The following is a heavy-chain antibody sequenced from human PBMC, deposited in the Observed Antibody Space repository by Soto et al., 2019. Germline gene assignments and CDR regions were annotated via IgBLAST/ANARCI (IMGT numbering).Heavy chain of an antibody. V-gene: IGHV4-31*03. CDR1: GGSISSGGYY. CDR2: IYYSGST. D-gene: IGHD2-15*01. J-gene: IGHJ4*02. Sequence: QVQLQESGPGLVKPSQTLSLTCTVSGGSISSGGYYWSWIRQHPGKGLEWIGYIYYSGSTYYNPSLRGRVTISVDTSKNQSSLKLRSVTAADTAVYYCARVVVVAANLSFDYWGQGTLVTVSS. CDR3: ARVVVVAANLSFDY.